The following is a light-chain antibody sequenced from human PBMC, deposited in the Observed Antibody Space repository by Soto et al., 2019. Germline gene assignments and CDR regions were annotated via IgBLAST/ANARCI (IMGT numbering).Light chain of an antibody. CDR3: QQYGSSPPLT. CDR1: QSVSSSY. CDR2: GAS. V-gene: IGKV3-20*01. Sequence: EIVLTQSPGTLSLSPGERATLSCRASQSVSSSYLAWYQQKPGQAPRLLIYGASSRATGIPDRFSGSGSGTDFTLTISRLEPEAFAVYYCQQYGSSPPLTFGPGTKVDIK. J-gene: IGKJ3*01.